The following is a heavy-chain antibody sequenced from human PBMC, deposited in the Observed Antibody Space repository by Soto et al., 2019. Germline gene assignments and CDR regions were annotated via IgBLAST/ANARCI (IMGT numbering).Heavy chain of an antibody. V-gene: IGHV1-46*01. D-gene: IGHD3-22*01. CDR3: AREMSSGYYYYYYYGMDV. Sequence: GASVKVSCKASGYTFTSYYMHWVRQAPGQGLEWMGIINPSGGSTSYAQKFQGRVTMTRDTSTSTVYMELSSLRSEDTAVYYCAREMSSGYYYYYYYGMDVWGQGTTVTVSS. CDR2: INPSGGST. CDR1: GYTFTSYY. J-gene: IGHJ6*02.